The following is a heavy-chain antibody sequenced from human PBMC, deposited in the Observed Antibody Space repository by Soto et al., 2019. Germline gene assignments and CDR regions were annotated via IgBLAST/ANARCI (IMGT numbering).Heavy chain of an antibody. V-gene: IGHV3-33*01. J-gene: IGHJ4*02. CDR2: IWYDGSNE. CDR3: ARDRWGVAVPAAIQFDY. CDR1: GFTFSSYG. Sequence: GGSLRLSCAASGFTFSSYGMHWVRQAPGKGLEWVAVIWYDGSNEYYADSVKGRFTISSDNSKNTLYLQMNSLRAEDKAVYYCARDRWGVAVPAAIQFDYWGQGTLVTVSS. D-gene: IGHD2-2*01.